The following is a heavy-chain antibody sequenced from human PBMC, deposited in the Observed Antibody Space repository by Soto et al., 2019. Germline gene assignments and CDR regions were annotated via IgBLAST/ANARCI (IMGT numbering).Heavy chain of an antibody. V-gene: IGHV4-31*03. Sequence: PSEPLSLTCTVSGGSISSGGYYWSWIRQHPGKGLEWIGYIYYSGSTYYNPSLKSRVTISVDTSKNQFSLKLSSVTAADTAVYYCASCYDFWSGAPRAFDIWGQGTMVTVSS. J-gene: IGHJ3*02. D-gene: IGHD3-3*01. CDR2: IYYSGST. CDR3: ASCYDFWSGAPRAFDI. CDR1: GGSISSGGYY.